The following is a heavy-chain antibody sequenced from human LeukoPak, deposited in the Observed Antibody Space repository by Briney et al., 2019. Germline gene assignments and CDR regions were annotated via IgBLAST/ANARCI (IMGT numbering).Heavy chain of an antibody. V-gene: IGHV3-9*03. J-gene: IGHJ4*02. D-gene: IGHD3-22*01. Sequence: GGSLRLSCAASGFTFDDYAMHWVRQAPGKGLEWVSGISWNSGRIDYADAVKGRFTISRDNAKNSLYLQMNSLSAEDMALYYCAKDIGSSGYYNHFDYWGQGTLVAVSS. CDR3: AKDIGSSGYYNHFDY. CDR1: GFTFDDYA. CDR2: ISWNSGRI.